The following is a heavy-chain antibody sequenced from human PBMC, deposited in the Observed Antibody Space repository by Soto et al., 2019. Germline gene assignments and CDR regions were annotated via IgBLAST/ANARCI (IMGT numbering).Heavy chain of an antibody. J-gene: IGHJ4*02. D-gene: IGHD4-4*01. Sequence: PGGSLRLSCAASGFTFSSYGMHWVRQAPGKGLEWVAVIWYDGSNKYYADSVKGRFTISRDNSKNTLYLQMNSLRAEDTAVYYCARASNYCCLLDYWGQGTLVTVSS. V-gene: IGHV3-33*01. CDR3: ARASNYCCLLDY. CDR1: GFTFSSYG. CDR2: IWYDGSNK.